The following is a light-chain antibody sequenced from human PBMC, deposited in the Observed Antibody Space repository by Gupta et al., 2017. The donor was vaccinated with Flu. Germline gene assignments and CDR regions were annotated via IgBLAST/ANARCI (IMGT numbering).Light chain of an antibody. Sequence: SALTQPASVSAALRQSITITCTVTSSDIGFYNSVAWYQQHPGKAPKLLIFAVTDRASGVSDRFSGSKSANTASLTISGLQAEDEADDDCFSWVNSNIHRFGTGTKVTVL. CDR3: FSWVNSNIHR. CDR1: SSDIGFYNS. J-gene: IGLJ1*01. CDR2: AVT. V-gene: IGLV2-14*01.